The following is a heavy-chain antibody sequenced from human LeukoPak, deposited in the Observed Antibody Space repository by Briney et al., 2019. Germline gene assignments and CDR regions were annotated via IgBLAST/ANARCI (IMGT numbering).Heavy chain of an antibody. Sequence: GGSLRLSCAASGLTFSSYSMNWVRQAPGKGLEWVSYISSSSSTIYYADSVKGRFTISRDNAKNSLYLQMNSLRAEDTAVYYCARDQVTMIVPQVAFDIWGQGTMVTVSS. CDR2: ISSSSSTI. CDR3: ARDQVTMIVPQVAFDI. CDR1: GLTFSSYS. D-gene: IGHD3-22*01. J-gene: IGHJ3*02. V-gene: IGHV3-48*01.